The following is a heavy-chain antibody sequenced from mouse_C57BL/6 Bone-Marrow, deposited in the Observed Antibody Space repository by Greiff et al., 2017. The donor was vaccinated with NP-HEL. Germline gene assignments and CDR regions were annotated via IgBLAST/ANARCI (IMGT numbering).Heavy chain of an antibody. V-gene: IGHV5-4*01. CDR1: GFTFSSYA. CDR2: ISDGGSYT. Sequence: EVKLVESGGGLVKPGGSLKLSCAASGFTFSSYAMSWVRQTPEKRLEWVATISDGGSYTYYPDNVKGRFTISRDNAKNNLYLQMSPLKSEDTAIYYCARDRVYYGSSVYVDVWGTGTTVTVSS. J-gene: IGHJ1*03. CDR3: ARDRVYYGSSVYVDV. D-gene: IGHD1-1*01.